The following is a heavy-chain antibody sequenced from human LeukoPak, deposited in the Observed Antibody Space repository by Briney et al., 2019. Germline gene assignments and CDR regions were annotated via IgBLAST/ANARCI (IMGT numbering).Heavy chain of an antibody. Sequence: ASVKVSCKASGYTLTSYGISWVRQAPGQGLEWMGWISAYNGNTNYAQKLQGRVTMTTDTSTSTAYMELRSLRSDDTAVYYCAREKPRPGYSSSWYWFDPWGQGTLVTVSS. D-gene: IGHD6-13*01. J-gene: IGHJ5*02. V-gene: IGHV1-18*04. CDR1: GYTLTSYG. CDR2: ISAYNGNT. CDR3: AREKPRPGYSSSWYWFDP.